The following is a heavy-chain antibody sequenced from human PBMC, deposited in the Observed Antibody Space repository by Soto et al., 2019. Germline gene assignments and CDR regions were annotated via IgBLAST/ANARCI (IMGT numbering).Heavy chain of an antibody. CDR1: GGTFSSYT. J-gene: IGHJ3*02. V-gene: IGHV1-69*02. D-gene: IGHD3-22*01. CDR3: ASAPYYYYDSSGYWDI. CDR2: IIPILGIA. Sequence: QVQLVQSGAEVKKPGSSVKVSCKASGGTFSSYTISWVRQAPGQGLEWMGRIIPILGIANYAQKFQGRVTITADKSTSTAYMELSSLRSEDTAVYYCASAPYYYYDSSGYWDIWGQGTMVTASS.